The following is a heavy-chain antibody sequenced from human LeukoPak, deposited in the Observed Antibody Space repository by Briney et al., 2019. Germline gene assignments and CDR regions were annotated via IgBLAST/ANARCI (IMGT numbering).Heavy chain of an antibody. Sequence: ASVKVSCKASGYTFTRYYMHWGRHAPGQGLEWMGWINPNSGGTNYAQKFQGRVTMTRDTSISTAYMELSRLRSDDTAVYYCARESGSSWPYYYYYMDVWGKGTTVTVSS. V-gene: IGHV1-2*02. J-gene: IGHJ6*03. CDR3: ARESGSSWPYYYYYMDV. CDR2: INPNSGGT. CDR1: GYTFTRYY. D-gene: IGHD6-13*01.